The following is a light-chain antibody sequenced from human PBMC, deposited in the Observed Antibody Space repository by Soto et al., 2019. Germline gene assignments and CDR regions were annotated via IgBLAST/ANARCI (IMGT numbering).Light chain of an antibody. Sequence: EIVMTQSSASLSVSPGERATLSCRASQSVSSDLAWYQQKAGQAPRLLIYGASTRATGIPARFSGSGSGTEFTLTISSLQSEDFAVYYCQQYNNWPPNTFGQGTQLEIK. CDR2: GAS. J-gene: IGKJ5*01. CDR1: QSVSSD. V-gene: IGKV3-15*01. CDR3: QQYNNWPPNT.